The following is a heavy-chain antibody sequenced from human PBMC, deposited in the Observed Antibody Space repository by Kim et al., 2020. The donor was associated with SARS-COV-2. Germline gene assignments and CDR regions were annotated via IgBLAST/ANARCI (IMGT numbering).Heavy chain of an antibody. J-gene: IGHJ4*02. CDR1: GGSFTDHY. CDR3: VRDASSWYDV. V-gene: IGHV4-59*11. CDR2: IHHTGST. Sequence: SETLSLVCTVSGGSFTDHYWTWIRQPPGKGLEWIGYIHHTGSTRYNPSLQSRVSFSVDTSRNQFSLRLTSVTAADTAVYYCVRDASSWYDVWGQGTLVAVSS. D-gene: IGHD6-13*01.